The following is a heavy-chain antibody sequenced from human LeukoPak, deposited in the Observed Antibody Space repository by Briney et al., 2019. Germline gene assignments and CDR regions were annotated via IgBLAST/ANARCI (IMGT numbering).Heavy chain of an antibody. CDR3: ARSRCSGGSCHDDY. D-gene: IGHD2-15*01. CDR2: IIPIFGTA. Sequence: SVKVSCKASGYTFTSYGISWVRQAPGQGLEWMGGIIPIFGTANYAQKFQGRVTITADKSTSTAYMELSSLRSEDTAVYYCARSRCSGGSCHDDYWGQGTLVTVSS. CDR1: GYTFTSYG. J-gene: IGHJ4*02. V-gene: IGHV1-69*06.